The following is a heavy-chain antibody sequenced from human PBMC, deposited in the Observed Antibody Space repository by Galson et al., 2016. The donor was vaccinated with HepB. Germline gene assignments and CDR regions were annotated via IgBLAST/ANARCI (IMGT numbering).Heavy chain of an antibody. CDR3: ARVGGGTGGYYYYAMDV. J-gene: IGHJ6*02. V-gene: IGHV3-13*01. CDR1: GFTFSRYD. D-gene: IGHD1-14*01. CDR2: IGTAGDT. Sequence: SLRLSCAASGFTFSRYDMHWVRHVTGKGLEWVSAIGTAGDTYYPGSVKGRFTISRENAKNSLYLQMNSLRDEDTAVYYCARVGGGTGGYYYYAMDVWGQGTTVTVSS.